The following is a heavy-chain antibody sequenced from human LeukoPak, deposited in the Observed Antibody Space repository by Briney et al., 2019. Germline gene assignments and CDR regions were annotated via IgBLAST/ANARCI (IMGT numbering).Heavy chain of an antibody. CDR2: INHSGST. CDR1: GGSFSGYY. CDR3: ARVQRISSGYYYKKYYFDY. D-gene: IGHD3-22*01. J-gene: IGHJ4*02. V-gene: IGHV4-34*01. Sequence: SETLSLTCAVYGGSFSGYYWSWIRQPPGKGLEWIGEINHSGSTNYNPSLKSRVTISVDTSKNQFSLKLSSVTAADTAVYYCARVQRISSGYYYKKYYFDYWGQGTLVTVSS.